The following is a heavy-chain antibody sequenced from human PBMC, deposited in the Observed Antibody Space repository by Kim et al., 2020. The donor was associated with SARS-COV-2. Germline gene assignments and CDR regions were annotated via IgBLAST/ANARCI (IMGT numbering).Heavy chain of an antibody. CDR2: IRSKAYGGTT. Sequence: GGSLRLSCTASGFTFGDYAMSWVLQAPGKGLEWVGFIRSKAYGGTTEYAASLKGRFTISRDDCKTIAYLQMNSLKTEDTAVYYCTREKYSSGEYYYYYYMDGWGKGTTVTVSS. D-gene: IGHD6-25*01. CDR1: GFTFGDYA. CDR3: TREKYSSGEYYYYYYMDG. J-gene: IGHJ6*03. V-gene: IGHV3-49*04.